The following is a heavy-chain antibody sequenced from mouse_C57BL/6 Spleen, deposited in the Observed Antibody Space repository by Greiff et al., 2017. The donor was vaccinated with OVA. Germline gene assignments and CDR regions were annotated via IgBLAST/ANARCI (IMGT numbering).Heavy chain of an antibody. CDR3: ARDYYGSSVYYFDY. CDR1: GFNIKNTY. D-gene: IGHD1-1*01. Sequence: EVQGVESVAELVRPGASVKLSCTASGFNIKNTYMHWVKQRPEQGLEWIGRIDPANGNTKYAPKFQGKATITADTSSNTAYLQLSSLTSEDTAIYYCARDYYGSSVYYFDYWGQGTTLTVSS. CDR2: IDPANGNT. J-gene: IGHJ2*01. V-gene: IGHV14-3*01.